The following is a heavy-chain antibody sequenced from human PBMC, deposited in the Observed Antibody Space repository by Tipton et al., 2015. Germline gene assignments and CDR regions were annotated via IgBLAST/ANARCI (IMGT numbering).Heavy chain of an antibody. Sequence: TLSLTCSVSGGSVSSANYYWSWIRQPPGKGLEWMGYISYSGSTHYNPSLKSRVSISLDTSKNHFSLSLTSVTAADTAMYYCATTRITLFENWFDSWGQGILVTVSS. CDR1: GGSVSSANYY. J-gene: IGHJ5*01. CDR2: ISYSGST. D-gene: IGHD3-3*01. CDR3: ATTRITLFENWFDS. V-gene: IGHV4-61*03.